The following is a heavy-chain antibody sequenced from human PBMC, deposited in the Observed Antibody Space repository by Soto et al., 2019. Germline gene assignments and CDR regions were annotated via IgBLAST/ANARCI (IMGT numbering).Heavy chain of an antibody. Sequence: ASVKVSCKASGYTFTGYYMHWVRQAPGQGLEWMGWINPNSGGTNYAQKFQGWVTMTRDTSISTAYMELSRLRSDDTAVYYCARDPVSVGDYYGMDVWGQGTTVTVSS. J-gene: IGHJ6*02. CDR1: GYTFTGYY. V-gene: IGHV1-2*04. CDR3: ARDPVSVGDYYGMDV. CDR2: INPNSGGT. D-gene: IGHD3-10*01.